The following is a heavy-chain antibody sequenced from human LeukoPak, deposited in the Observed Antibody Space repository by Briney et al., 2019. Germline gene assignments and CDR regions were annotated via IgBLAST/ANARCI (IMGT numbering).Heavy chain of an antibody. CDR3: ARVAKERVGGVYYFDY. V-gene: IGHV3-13*01. D-gene: IGHD1-1*01. J-gene: IGHJ4*02. CDR1: GFTFSDYD. CDR2: IGTAGDT. Sequence: GGSLRLSCAASGFTFSDYDMHWVRQATGKGPEWVSAIGTAGDTYYTGSVKGRFTISRENAKNSLYLQMNSLRAGDTAVYYCARVAKERVGGVYYFDYWGQGTLVTVSS.